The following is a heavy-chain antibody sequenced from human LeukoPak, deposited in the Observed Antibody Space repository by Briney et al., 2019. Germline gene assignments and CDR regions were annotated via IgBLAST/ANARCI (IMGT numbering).Heavy chain of an antibody. CDR3: ARGIQLWLAAGALDI. J-gene: IGHJ3*02. CDR2: IYTSGST. CDR1: GGSISSGSYY. V-gene: IGHV4-61*02. D-gene: IGHD5-18*01. Sequence: SETLSLTCTVSGGSISSGSYYWSWIRQPAGKGLEWIGRIYTSGSTNYNPSLKSRVTISVDTSKNQFSLKLSSVTAADTAVYYCARGIQLWLAAGALDIWGQGTMVTVSS.